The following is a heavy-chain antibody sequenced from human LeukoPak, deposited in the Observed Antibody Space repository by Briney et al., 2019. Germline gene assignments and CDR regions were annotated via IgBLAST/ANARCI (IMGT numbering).Heavy chain of an antibody. CDR3: AKDRLRGAYFDY. CDR2: ISYDGSNK. CDR1: GFTFSSYG. D-gene: IGHD5-12*01. Sequence: PGGSPRLSCAASGFTFSSYGMHWVRQAPGKGLEWVAVISYDGSNKYYADSVKGRFTISRDNSKNTLYLQMNSLRAEDTAVYYCAKDRLRGAYFDYWGQGTLVTVSS. J-gene: IGHJ4*02. V-gene: IGHV3-30*18.